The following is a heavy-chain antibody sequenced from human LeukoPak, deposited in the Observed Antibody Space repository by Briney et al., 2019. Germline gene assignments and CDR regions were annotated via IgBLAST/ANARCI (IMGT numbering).Heavy chain of an antibody. CDR2: INSDGRMT. J-gene: IGHJ3*02. CDR3: ARVGSTDSPHAFDI. V-gene: IGHV3-74*01. CDR1: GFTFSSYW. Sequence: GGSLRLSCAASGFTFSSYWMDWVRQAPGKGRVWVSGINSDGRMTRYAESVKGRFTISRDNAKNTLYLQMNSLRAEDTSVYYCARVGSTDSPHAFDIWGQGTMVTVSS. D-gene: IGHD2-21*02.